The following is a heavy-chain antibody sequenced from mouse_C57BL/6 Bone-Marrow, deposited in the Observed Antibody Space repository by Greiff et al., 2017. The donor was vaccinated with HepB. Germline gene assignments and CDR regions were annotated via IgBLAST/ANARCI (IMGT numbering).Heavy chain of an antibody. V-gene: IGHV1-55*01. Sequence: VQLQQPGAELVKPGASVKMSCKASGYTFTSYWITWVKQRPGQGLEWIGDIYPGSGSTNYNEKFKSKATLTVDTSSSTAYMKLSSLTSEDSAVYYCARSKSFNYYGSSYGYWGQGTTLTVSS. CDR1: GYTFTSYW. D-gene: IGHD1-1*01. J-gene: IGHJ2*01. CDR2: IYPGSGST. CDR3: ARSKSFNYYGSSYGY.